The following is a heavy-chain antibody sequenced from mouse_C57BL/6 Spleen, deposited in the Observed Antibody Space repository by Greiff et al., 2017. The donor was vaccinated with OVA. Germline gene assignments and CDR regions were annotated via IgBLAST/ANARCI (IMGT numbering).Heavy chain of an antibody. V-gene: IGHV1-19*01. Sequence: EVQLQQSGPVLVKPGASVKMSCKASGYTFTDYYMNWVKQSHGKSLEWIGVINPYNGGTSYNQKFKGKATLTVDKSSSTAYMELNSLTSEDSAVYYRARGVDLPWCAYWGQGTLGTVSA. CDR2: INPYNGGT. CDR3: ARGVDLPWCAY. CDR1: GYTFTDYY. D-gene: IGHD2-4*01. J-gene: IGHJ3*01.